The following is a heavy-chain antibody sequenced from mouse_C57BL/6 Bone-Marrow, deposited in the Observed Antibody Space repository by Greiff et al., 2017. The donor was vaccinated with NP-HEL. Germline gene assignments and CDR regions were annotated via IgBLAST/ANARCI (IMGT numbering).Heavy chain of an antibody. CDR1: GYTFTSYW. CDR2: IYPGSGST. V-gene: IGHV1-55*01. D-gene: IGHD1-1*01. CDR3: ASMTTVVYFDY. Sequence: QVQLKQPGAELVKPGASVKMSCKASGYTFTSYWITWVKQRPGQGPEWIGDIYPGSGSTNYNEKFKSKATLTVDTSSSTAYMQPSSLTSDDSSVYYCASMTTVVYFDYWGQGTTLTVSS. J-gene: IGHJ2*01.